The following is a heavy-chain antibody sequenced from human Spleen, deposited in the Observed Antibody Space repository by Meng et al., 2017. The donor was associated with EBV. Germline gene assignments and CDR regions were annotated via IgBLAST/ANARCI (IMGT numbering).Heavy chain of an antibody. CDR3: ATIGWYYDY. CDR2: IYTDGTT. Sequence: VQRVESGGGLIQPGGSLRLSCTAAGFTVSSSCMNWVRQAPGKGLECVSVIYTDGTTYYAGSVKGRFTISRDNSKNALYLQMNSLRVEDTAVYYCATIGWYYDYWGQGTLVTVSS. J-gene: IGHJ4*02. V-gene: IGHV3-53*01. D-gene: IGHD2-15*01. CDR1: GFTVSSSC.